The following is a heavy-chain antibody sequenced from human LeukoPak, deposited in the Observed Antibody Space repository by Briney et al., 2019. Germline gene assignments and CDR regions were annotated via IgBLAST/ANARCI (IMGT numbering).Heavy chain of an antibody. CDR2: ISGSGGST. CDR3: AKDPRITMIVVVIKGGAFDY. J-gene: IGHJ4*02. V-gene: IGHV3-23*01. CDR1: GFTFSSYA. D-gene: IGHD3-22*01. Sequence: GGSLRLSCAASGFTFSSYAMSWVRQAPGKGLEWVSAISGSGGSTYYADSVKGRFTISRDNSKNTLYLQMNSLRAEDTAVYYCAKDPRITMIVVVIKGGAFDYWGQGTLVTVSS.